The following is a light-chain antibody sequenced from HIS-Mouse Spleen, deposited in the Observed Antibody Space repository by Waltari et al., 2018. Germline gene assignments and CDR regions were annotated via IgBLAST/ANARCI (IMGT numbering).Light chain of an antibody. CDR3: SSYTSSSTLWV. Sequence: QSALTQPASVSGSPGQSITISCTGTSSDVGGYNYVSWYQQHPGKAPKLMIYDVSNRPYGVSNRFAGSRSGKPASLTISGLQAEDEADYYCSSYTSSSTLWVFGGGTKLTVL. J-gene: IGLJ3*02. V-gene: IGLV2-14*03. CDR1: SSDVGGYNY. CDR2: DVS.